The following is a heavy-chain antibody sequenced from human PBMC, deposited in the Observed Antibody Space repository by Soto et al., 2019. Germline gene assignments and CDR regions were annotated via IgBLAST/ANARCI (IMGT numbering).Heavy chain of an antibody. CDR2: IDPNSGGT. D-gene: IGHD3-10*01. CDR3: ASLYYYGSGSYYFDY. CDR1: GYTFTGYY. Sequence: GASVKVSCKASGYTFTGYYMHWARQAPGQGLEWMGWIDPNSGGTNYAQKFQGRVTMTRDTSISTAYMELSRLRSDDTAVYYCASLYYYGSGSYYFDYWGQGTLVTVSS. V-gene: IGHV1-2*02. J-gene: IGHJ4*02.